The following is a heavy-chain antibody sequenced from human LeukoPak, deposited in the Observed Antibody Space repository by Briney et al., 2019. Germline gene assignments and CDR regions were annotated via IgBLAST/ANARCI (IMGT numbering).Heavy chain of an antibody. J-gene: IGHJ4*02. D-gene: IGHD2-15*01. V-gene: IGHV3-74*01. Sequence: GGSLRLSCAASGFTFSTYWMHWVRQAPGKGLVWVPGINSGGSSTTYADSVKGRFTISRDNAKNTLYLHMNSLRAEDTAVYYCAKSRRAYCSGGSCFGLWDYWGQGTLVTVSS. CDR1: GFTFSTYW. CDR3: AKSRRAYCSGGSCFGLWDY. CDR2: INSGGSST.